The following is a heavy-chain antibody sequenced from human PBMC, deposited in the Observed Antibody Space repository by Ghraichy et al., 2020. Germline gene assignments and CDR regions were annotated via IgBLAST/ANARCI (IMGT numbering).Heavy chain of an antibody. CDR1: GFSFSSSD. CDR2: INSNSRTI. V-gene: IGHV3-48*01. D-gene: IGHD2-21*01. CDR3: ARDFSEFQYNWVDP. J-gene: IGHJ5*02. Sequence: GGSLGLSCAASGFSFSSSDMNWVRQAPGKGPEWISYINSNSRTIYYADSVKGRFTISRDNAKNSLWLQMTSLRAEDTAIYYCARDFSEFQYNWVDPWGQGTLVTVSS.